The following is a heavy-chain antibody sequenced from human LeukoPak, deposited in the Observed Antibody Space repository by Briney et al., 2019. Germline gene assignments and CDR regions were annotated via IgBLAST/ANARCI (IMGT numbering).Heavy chain of an antibody. CDR3: ARDEGSGWYPILYYFDY. D-gene: IGHD6-19*01. CDR2: INPNSGGT. J-gene: IGHJ4*02. Sequence: ASVKVSCKASGYTFIGYYMHWVRQAPGQGLEWMGWINPNSGGTNYAQKFQGRVTMTRDTSISTAYMELSRLRSDDTAVYYCARDEGSGWYPILYYFDYWGQGTLVTVSS. CDR1: GYTFIGYY. V-gene: IGHV1-2*02.